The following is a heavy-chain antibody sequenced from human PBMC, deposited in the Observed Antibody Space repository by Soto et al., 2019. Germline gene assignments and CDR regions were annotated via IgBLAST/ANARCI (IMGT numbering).Heavy chain of an antibody. CDR3: ARHDCISSSCYYSYYYGMDV. CDR2: IIPIFDTA. V-gene: IGHV1-69*12. J-gene: IGHJ6*02. CDR1: GGTFSSYA. Sequence: QVQLVQSGAEGKKPGSSVKVSCKASGGTFSSYAISWVRQAPGQGLEWMGGIIPIFDTANYAPKFQGRVTITADESTSTAYMELSSLRSEDTAVYYCARHDCISSSCYYSYYYGMDVWGQGTTVTVSS. D-gene: IGHD2-2*01.